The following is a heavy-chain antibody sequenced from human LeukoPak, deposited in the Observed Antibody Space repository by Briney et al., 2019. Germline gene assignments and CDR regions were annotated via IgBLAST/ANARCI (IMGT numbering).Heavy chain of an antibody. J-gene: IGHJ5*02. D-gene: IGHD4-11*01. CDR3: AKDFFDYSNYLAGFDP. CDR2: ISSSGSTI. CDR1: GFTFSDYY. Sequence: PGGSLRLSCAASGFTFSDYYMSWIRQAPGKGLEWVSYISSSGSTIYYADSVKGRFTISRDNSKNTLYLQMNSLRAEDTAVYYCAKDFFDYSNYLAGFDPWGQGTLVTVSS. V-gene: IGHV3-11*04.